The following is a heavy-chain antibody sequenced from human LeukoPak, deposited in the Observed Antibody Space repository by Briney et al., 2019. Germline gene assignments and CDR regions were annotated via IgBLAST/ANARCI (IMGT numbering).Heavy chain of an antibody. CDR1: GGSISSGDYY. V-gene: IGHV4-30-4*01. J-gene: IGHJ2*01. D-gene: IGHD3-22*01. Sequence: SETLSLTCTVSGGSISSGDYYWSWIRQPPGKGLEWIGYIYYSGSTYYNPSLKSRVTISVDTSENQFSLKLSSVTAADTAVYYCATQNYYDSSGPTAYWYFDLWGRGTLVTVSS. CDR2: IYYSGST. CDR3: ATQNYYDSSGPTAYWYFDL.